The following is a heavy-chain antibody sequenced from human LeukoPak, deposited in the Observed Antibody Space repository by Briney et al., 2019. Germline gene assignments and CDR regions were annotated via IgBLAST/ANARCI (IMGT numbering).Heavy chain of an antibody. CDR3: VTFGDGKDSDFDH. CDR1: GYSFTNYW. V-gene: IGHV5-51*01. Sequence: PGESLKISCTTSGYSFTNYWIGWVRQMPGKGLEWMGIIYPGSSRTKYRPSFQGQVTISADKSMNTAYLQWSSLKASDTALYYCVTFGDGKDSDFDHWGQGTLVTVSS. CDR2: IYPGSSRT. J-gene: IGHJ4*02. D-gene: IGHD4-23*01.